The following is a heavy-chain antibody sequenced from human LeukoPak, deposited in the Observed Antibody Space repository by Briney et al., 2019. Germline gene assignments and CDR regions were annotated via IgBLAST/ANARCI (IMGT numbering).Heavy chain of an antibody. D-gene: IGHD3-16*01. Sequence: ASVGVSCKPSGYIFTSNSITWVRQASGQQLEWMGWISTFNGYTKYAQNLQGRITMTRDTSTRTVYLEMRNLRSDDTAVYFCARGEFYYDLWGQGTLVTVSS. V-gene: IGHV1-18*04. CDR1: GYIFTSNS. J-gene: IGHJ4*02. CDR2: ISTFNGYT. CDR3: ARGEFYYDL.